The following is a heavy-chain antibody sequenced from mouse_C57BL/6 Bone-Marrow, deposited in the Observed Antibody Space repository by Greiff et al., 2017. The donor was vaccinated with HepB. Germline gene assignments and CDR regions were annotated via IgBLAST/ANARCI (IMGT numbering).Heavy chain of an antibody. Sequence: QVQLQQSGAELARPGASVKLSCKASGYTFTSYGISWVKQRAGQGLEWIGEIYPRSGNTYYNEKFKGKATLTADKSSSTAYMELRNLTSEDSAVYFCARPTGYAMDYWGQGTSVTVSS. J-gene: IGHJ4*01. CDR1: GYTFTSYG. CDR3: ARPTGYAMDY. CDR2: IYPRSGNT. V-gene: IGHV1-81*01. D-gene: IGHD4-1*02.